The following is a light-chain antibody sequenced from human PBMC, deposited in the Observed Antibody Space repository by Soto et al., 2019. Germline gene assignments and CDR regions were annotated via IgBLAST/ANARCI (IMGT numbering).Light chain of an antibody. CDR3: QMYPT. V-gene: IGKV1-27*01. CDR1: RDISNY. Sequence: DIQVTQSPSSLSASLGDRVSITCRASRDISNYLAWYQQKPGQVPRLLISGASTLHSGVPSRFSGSGSVTDFTLTISSLQPEDAATYYCQMYPTFGQGTKVDIK. CDR2: GAS. J-gene: IGKJ1*01.